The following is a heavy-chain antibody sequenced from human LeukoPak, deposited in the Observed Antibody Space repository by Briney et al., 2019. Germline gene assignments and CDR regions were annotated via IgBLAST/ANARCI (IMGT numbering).Heavy chain of an antibody. Sequence: SETLSLTCTVSGGSISDYCWSWIRQPPGKGLEWIGYFSNSGTTNQNPSLKSRVTMSVDTSKNQFSLKLSSVTAADTAVYYCARGSNWGDYWGQGTLVTVSS. CDR2: FSNSGTT. D-gene: IGHD7-27*01. J-gene: IGHJ4*02. CDR1: GGSISDYC. CDR3: ARGSNWGDY. V-gene: IGHV4-59*12.